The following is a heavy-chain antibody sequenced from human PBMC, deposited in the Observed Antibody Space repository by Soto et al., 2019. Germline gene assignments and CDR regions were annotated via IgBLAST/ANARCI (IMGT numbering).Heavy chain of an antibody. CDR3: ATHKGANGGRLAP. D-gene: IGHD2-15*01. J-gene: IGHJ5*02. CDR1: VGSVSDHY. V-gene: IGHV4-59*08. Sequence: SETLSLTCSVSVGSVSDHYWSWIRQAPGRGLEWIGFVHYSGTTNYNPSLKSRVTMFVDTSRNRFSLTLNSVTAEDKAVYYCATHKGANGGRLAPWGQGVLVTVSS. CDR2: VHYSGTT.